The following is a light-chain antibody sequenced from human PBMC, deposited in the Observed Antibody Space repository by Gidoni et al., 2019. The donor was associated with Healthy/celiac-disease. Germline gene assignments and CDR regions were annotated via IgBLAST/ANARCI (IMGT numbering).Light chain of an antibody. CDR3: QQYDSSPLT. CDR2: DAS. CDR1: QCVSSSY. J-gene: IGKJ4*01. V-gene: IGKV3-20*01. Sequence: EIALTQSPGTLSLSPGERATISCRASQCVSSSYLAWYQQKPGRAPRLLIYDASSRATGSPDRLSGSGSGTDFTLTISRLEPEDFAVYYCQQYDSSPLTFGGGTKVEIK.